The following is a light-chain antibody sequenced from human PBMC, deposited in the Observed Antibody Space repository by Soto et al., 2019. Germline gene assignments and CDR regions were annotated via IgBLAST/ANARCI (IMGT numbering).Light chain of an antibody. CDR1: QSVSNY. V-gene: IGKV3-20*01. J-gene: IGKJ2*01. Sequence: EIVLTQSPGTLSLSPGERATLSCRASQSVSNYLAWYQQKPGQPPTLLIYGSSSRATGIPDRFSGSGSGTGFTLTISRLEPEDFAVYYCQQYGTSTRYTFGQGTKLEIK. CDR3: QQYGTSTRYT. CDR2: GSS.